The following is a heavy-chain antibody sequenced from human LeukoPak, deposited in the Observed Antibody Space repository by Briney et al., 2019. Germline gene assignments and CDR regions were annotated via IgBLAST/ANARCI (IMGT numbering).Heavy chain of an antibody. V-gene: IGHV4-59*12. CDR1: GGSISGYY. Sequence: SETLSLTCTVSGGSISGYYWIWIRQPPGKGLEWIGYIYHSGSTYYNPSLKRRVPISVDRSKTQFSLKLSSVTAADTAVYYCARAERYYYYGMDVWGQGTTVTVSS. CDR3: ARAERYYYYGMDV. J-gene: IGHJ6*02. CDR2: IYHSGST.